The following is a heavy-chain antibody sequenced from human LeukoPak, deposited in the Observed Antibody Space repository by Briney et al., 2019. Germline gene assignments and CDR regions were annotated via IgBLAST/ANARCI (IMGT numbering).Heavy chain of an antibody. V-gene: IGHV3-7*05. J-gene: IGHJ5*01. CDR2: IKQDGGDK. D-gene: IGHD1-14*01. CDR1: GLSFSNHW. Sequence: GGSLRLSCAASGLSFSNHWMSWVRQAPGKGLEWVANIKQDGGDKYYVDSVKGRFTISRDNAKNSLYLQMNSLRAEDTAVYYCARGGNRFDSWGQRTLVTVSS. CDR3: ARGGNRFDS.